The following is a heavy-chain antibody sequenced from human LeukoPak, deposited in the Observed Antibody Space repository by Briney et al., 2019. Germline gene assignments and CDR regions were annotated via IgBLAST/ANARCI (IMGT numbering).Heavy chain of an antibody. Sequence: SETLSLTCTVSGGSISSYYWSWIRQPAGKGLEWIGRIYTSGSTNYNPSLKSRVTMSVDTSKNQFSLKLSSVTAADTAVYYCAREAVGLWFGELLSWIDPWGQGTLVTVSS. D-gene: IGHD3-10*01. J-gene: IGHJ5*02. CDR1: GGSISSYY. CDR2: IYTSGST. CDR3: AREAVGLWFGELLSWIDP. V-gene: IGHV4-4*07.